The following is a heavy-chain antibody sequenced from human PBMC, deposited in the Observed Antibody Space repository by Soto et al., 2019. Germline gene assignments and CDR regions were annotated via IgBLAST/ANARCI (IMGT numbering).Heavy chain of an antibody. V-gene: IGHV3-30*18. CDR2: ISVDGRND. CDR1: GLTLRSSV. D-gene: IGHD6-19*01. Sequence: QPGGSFKLSCEASGLTLRSSVMPWFLKAPGKRLEWLSVISVDGRNDLHAGAVKGRFTISRDISKNMVYLQMNDLRPDDTAMYFFAKEGHTSGRCGCFNIWGQGTMVTVSS. CDR3: AKEGHTSGRCGCFNI. J-gene: IGHJ3*02.